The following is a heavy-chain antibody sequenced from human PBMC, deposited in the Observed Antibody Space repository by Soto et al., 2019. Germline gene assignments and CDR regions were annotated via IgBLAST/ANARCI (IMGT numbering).Heavy chain of an antibody. Sequence: QVQLQQWGAGPLRPLETLSLTCGVSGGSFSGYYWAWIRQSPGKGLEWIGEINDRGSINYNPSLKSRVSISVDTSKNHYSLNLRAVTAADTAVYYCARETHAILTGHHWVSDFDLWGRGTLVTVSS. V-gene: IGHV4-34*01. CDR2: INDRGSI. J-gene: IGHJ2*01. D-gene: IGHD3-9*01. CDR1: GGSFSGYY. CDR3: ARETHAILTGHHWVSDFDL.